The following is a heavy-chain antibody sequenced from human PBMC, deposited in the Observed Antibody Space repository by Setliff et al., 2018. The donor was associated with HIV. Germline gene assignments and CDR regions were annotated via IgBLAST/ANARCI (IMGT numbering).Heavy chain of an antibody. J-gene: IGHJ3*01. CDR2: ISSSSTTI. Sequence: PGGSLRLSCAASGFTFSSYSMNWVRQAPGKGLEWVSSISSSSTTIYYADSVRGRFTISRDNAKNSLYLQMSSLRAEDTAVYYCAREVTSFEAFDLWGQGTMVTVSS. D-gene: IGHD2-21*02. CDR3: AREVTSFEAFDL. CDR1: GFTFSSYS. V-gene: IGHV3-21*04.